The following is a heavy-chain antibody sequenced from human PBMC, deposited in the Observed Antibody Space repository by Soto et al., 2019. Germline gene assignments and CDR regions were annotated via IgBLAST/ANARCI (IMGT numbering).Heavy chain of an antibody. CDR3: ATRITVFGLLIPPFDP. V-gene: IGHV4-34*01. Sequence: PSETLSLTCAVYGGSVNGYYWNWIRQHPGKGLEWFGEFTHTGVTHYNPSLKSRVTMSVDTSKNQFSLWLSSVTAADTAIYSCATRITVFGLLIPPFDPWGQGTQVTVSS. D-gene: IGHD3-3*01. CDR2: FTHTGVT. CDR1: GGSVNGYY. J-gene: IGHJ5*02.